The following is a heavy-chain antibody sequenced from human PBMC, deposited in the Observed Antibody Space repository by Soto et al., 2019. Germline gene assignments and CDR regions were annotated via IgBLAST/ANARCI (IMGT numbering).Heavy chain of an antibody. CDR3: AREVSGTSFDY. CDR1: GFIVSDNY. V-gene: IGHV3-53*01. CDR2: TYTGGYT. Sequence: GGSLSLSCAASGFIVSDNYINWVREAPGKGLEWVSVTYTGGYTYYADSVKGRFTISRDNSKNTLYLQMNSLSAEDTAVYYCAREVSGTSFDYWGQGTLVTVSS. D-gene: IGHD1-7*01. J-gene: IGHJ4*02.